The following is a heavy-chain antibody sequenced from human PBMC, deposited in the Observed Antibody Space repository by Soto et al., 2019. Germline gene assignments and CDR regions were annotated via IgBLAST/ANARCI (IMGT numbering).Heavy chain of an antibody. D-gene: IGHD3-16*01. V-gene: IGHV1-46*03. CDR2: INPSGGST. Sequence: QVQLVQSGAEVKKPGASVKVSCKASGYTFTSYYMHWVRQAPGQGLEWMGIINPSGGSTSYAQKCQGRVTMTRDTSTSTVYMELSSLRSEDTAVSYCARGGPFLHLGELQTPYDYWGQGPLVTVSS. CDR3: ARGGPFLHLGELQTPYDY. J-gene: IGHJ4*02. CDR1: GYTFTSYY.